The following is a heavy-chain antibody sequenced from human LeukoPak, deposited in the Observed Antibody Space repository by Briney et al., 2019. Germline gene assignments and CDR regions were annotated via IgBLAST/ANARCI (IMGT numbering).Heavy chain of an antibody. V-gene: IGHV3-74*01. J-gene: IGHJ4*02. CDR1: GFTFSNYW. CDR2: INSDGINT. D-gene: IGHD6-19*01. CDR3: AKDGRIAVTGWDFDY. Sequence: GGSLRLSCAASGFTFSNYWMHWVRQAPGKGLVWVSRINSDGINTSYADSVKGRFTISRDNAKNTLNLQMNSLRAEDTALYYCAKDGRIAVTGWDFDYWGQGTLVTVSS.